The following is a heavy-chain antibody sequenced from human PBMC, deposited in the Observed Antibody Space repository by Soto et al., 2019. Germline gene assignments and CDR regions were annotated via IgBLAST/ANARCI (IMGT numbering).Heavy chain of an antibody. Sequence: EVQLVESGGGLVQPGGSLRLSCAASGFRFNTNWMSWVRQAPGKGLEWVANIKHDGSERNHVDSVRGRFTISIDNAKSSLYLQMNSLRVEDTAVYYCARELSGSGRDYWGQGTLVIVSP. D-gene: IGHD3-10*01. CDR3: ARELSGSGRDY. CDR1: GFRFNTNW. V-gene: IGHV3-7*01. J-gene: IGHJ4*02. CDR2: IKHDGSER.